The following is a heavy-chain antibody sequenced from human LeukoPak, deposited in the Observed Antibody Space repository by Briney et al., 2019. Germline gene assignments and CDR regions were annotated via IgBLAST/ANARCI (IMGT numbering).Heavy chain of an antibody. V-gene: IGHV3-30*18. D-gene: IGHD6-19*01. CDR1: GFTFSSYG. Sequence: SGGSLRLSCAASGFTFSSYGMHWVRQAPGKGLEWVAVISYDGSNKYYADSVKGRFTISRDNSKNTLYLQMNSLRAEDTAVYYCAKEVRSGWYPAFDYWGQGTLVTVSS. J-gene: IGHJ4*02. CDR2: ISYDGSNK. CDR3: AKEVRSGWYPAFDY.